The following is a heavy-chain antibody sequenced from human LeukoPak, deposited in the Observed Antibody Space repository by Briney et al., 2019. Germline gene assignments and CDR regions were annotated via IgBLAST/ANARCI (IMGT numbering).Heavy chain of an antibody. CDR1: GFTFSSNA. V-gene: IGHV3-23*01. J-gene: IGHJ5*02. Sequence: GGSLRLSCAASGFTFSSNAMSWVRQPPGKGREWVAAISNGKTYYAASVRGRFAISRDDSTNAVYLHMNSLRDEDTALYHCVREAGYCAPVCVKTNWFDPWGQGTLVTVSS. D-gene: IGHD2-15*01. CDR3: VREAGYCAPVCVKTNWFDP. CDR2: ISNGKT.